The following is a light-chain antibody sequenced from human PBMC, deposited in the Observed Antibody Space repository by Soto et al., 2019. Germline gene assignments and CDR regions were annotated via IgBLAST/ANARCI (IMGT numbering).Light chain of an antibody. CDR1: QSVGRDY. CDR2: DAS. J-gene: IGKJ5*01. Sequence: EIVLTQFPGTLSLSPGERATLSCRASQSVGRDYLAWFQQTPGQAPRLLIHDASRRATGIPDRFSGGGSATHFTLTISRLEPEDFAVYCCQQYATTPITFGQGTRREIK. V-gene: IGKV3-20*01. CDR3: QQYATTPIT.